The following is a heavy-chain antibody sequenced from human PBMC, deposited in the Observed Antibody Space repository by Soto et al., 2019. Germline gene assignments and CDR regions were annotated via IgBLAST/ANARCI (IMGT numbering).Heavy chain of an antibody. CDR3: ARELQGLYYFDY. V-gene: IGHV1-3*01. Sequence: ASVKVSCKASGFTFTRSAVQWVRQARGQRLEWMGWINAGNGNTKYSQKFQGRVTITRDTSASTAYMELSSLRSEDTAVYYCARELQGLYYFDYWGQGTLVTVSS. CDR2: INAGNGNT. J-gene: IGHJ4*02. D-gene: IGHD4-4*01. CDR1: GFTFTRSA.